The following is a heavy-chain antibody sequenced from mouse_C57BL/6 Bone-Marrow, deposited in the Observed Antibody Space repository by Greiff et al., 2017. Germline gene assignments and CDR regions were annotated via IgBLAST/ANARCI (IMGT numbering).Heavy chain of an antibody. D-gene: IGHD1-1*01. CDR1: GYTFTDYE. J-gene: IGHJ1*03. CDR3: TRWDTTVVALHYWYFDV. CDR2: IDPETGGT. Sequence: QVQLQQSGAELVRPGASVTLSCKASGYTFTDYEMHWVKQTPVHGLEWIGAIDPETGGTAYNQKFKGKAILTADKSSSTAYMELRSLTSEDSAVYYCTRWDTTVVALHYWYFDVWGTGTTVTVSS. V-gene: IGHV1-15*01.